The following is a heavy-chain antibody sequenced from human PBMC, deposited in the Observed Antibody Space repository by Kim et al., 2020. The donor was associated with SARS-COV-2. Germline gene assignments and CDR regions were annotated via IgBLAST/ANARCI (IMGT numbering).Heavy chain of an antibody. D-gene: IGHD3-10*01. Sequence: ASVKVSCKASGYTFTGYYMHWVRQAPGQGLEWMGRINPNSGGTNYAQKFQGRVTMTRDTSISTAYMELSRLRSDDTAVYYCARVGYYGSGYYYGMDVWGQGTTVTVSS. CDR2: INPNSGGT. CDR3: ARVGYYGSGYYYGMDV. J-gene: IGHJ6*02. V-gene: IGHV1-2*06. CDR1: GYTFTGYY.